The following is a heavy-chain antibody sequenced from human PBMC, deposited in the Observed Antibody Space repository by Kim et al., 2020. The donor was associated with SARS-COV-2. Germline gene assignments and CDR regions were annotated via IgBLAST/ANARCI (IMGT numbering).Heavy chain of an antibody. V-gene: IGHV3-23*01. Sequence: TDYADSSNGRFTIHRDNSKNTLYLQLNSLRAEDSAIYYCAKMMVRTTYDIWGLGTLVTVSS. D-gene: IGHD3-10*01. CDR2: T. J-gene: IGHJ3*02. CDR3: AKMMVRTTYDI.